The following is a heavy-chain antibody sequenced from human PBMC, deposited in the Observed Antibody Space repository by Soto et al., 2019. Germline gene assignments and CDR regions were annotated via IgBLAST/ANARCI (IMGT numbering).Heavy chain of an antibody. CDR1: GFTFSSYA. CDR3: AKGGLMVRGVMANNWFDP. D-gene: IGHD3-10*01. J-gene: IGHJ5*02. CDR2: ISGSGGST. Sequence: EVQLLESGGGLVQPGGSLRLSCAASGFTFSSYAMSWVRQAPGKGLERVSAISGSGGSTYYADSVKGRFTISRDISKNTLYLQMNSLRGEDTAVYYCAKGGLMVRGVMANNWFDPWGQGTLVTVSS. V-gene: IGHV3-23*01.